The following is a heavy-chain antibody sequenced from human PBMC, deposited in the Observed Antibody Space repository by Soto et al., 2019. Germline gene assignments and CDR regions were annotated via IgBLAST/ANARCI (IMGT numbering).Heavy chain of an antibody. CDR2: INPNSGGT. Sequence: ASVKVSCKASGYTFTGYYMHWVRQAPGQGLEWMGWINPNSGGTNYAQKFQGWVTMTRDTSISTAYMELSRLRSDDTAVYYCASSYSRSSYALDIWGQGTMVTVSS. J-gene: IGHJ3*02. CDR3: ASSYSRSSYALDI. V-gene: IGHV1-2*04. D-gene: IGHD6-6*01. CDR1: GYTFTGYY.